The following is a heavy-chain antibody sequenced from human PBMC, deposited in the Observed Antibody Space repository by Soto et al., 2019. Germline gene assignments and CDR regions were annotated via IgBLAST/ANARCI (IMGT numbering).Heavy chain of an antibody. V-gene: IGHV3-30*04. J-gene: IGHJ4*02. CDR2: ISFDGSLK. CDR1: GFTFDSHT. CDR3: ARTYSSSWNYLYY. Sequence: QVQLVESGGGVVQPGRSLRLSCTASGFTFDSHTMHWVRQSPGKGLEWVALISFDGSLKYDSDSVKGLFSISRDNSKNTVFLEMNSLRPEDNAVYYCARTYSSSWNYLYYWGQGVQVMFSS. D-gene: IGHD6-13*01.